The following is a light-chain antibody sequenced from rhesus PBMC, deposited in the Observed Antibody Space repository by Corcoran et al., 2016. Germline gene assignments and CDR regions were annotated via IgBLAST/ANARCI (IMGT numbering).Light chain of an antibody. J-gene: IGKJ2*01. CDR1: QGISSY. V-gene: IGKV1-25*01. CDR3: QHGYGTPYS. Sequence: DIQMTQSPSSLSASVGDTVTITCRASQGISSYLAWYQQKPGKAPKLLIYKASTLQSGVPSRFSGSGSGTDFTITISSLQPEDFATYYCQHGYGTPYSFGQGTKVEVK. CDR2: KAS.